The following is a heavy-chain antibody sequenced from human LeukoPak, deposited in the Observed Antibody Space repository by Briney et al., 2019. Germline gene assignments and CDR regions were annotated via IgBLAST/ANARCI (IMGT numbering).Heavy chain of an antibody. CDR3: ARVLSGSYYIDY. CDR2: IYHSGST. J-gene: IGHJ4*02. D-gene: IGHD1-26*01. V-gene: IGHV4-38-2*02. Sequence: SETLSLTCTVSGYSISSGYYCGWIRQPPGKGLEWIGSIYHSGSTYYNPSLKSRVTISVDTSKNQFSLKLSSVTAADTAVYYCARVLSGSYYIDYWGQGTLVTVSS. CDR1: GYSISSGYY.